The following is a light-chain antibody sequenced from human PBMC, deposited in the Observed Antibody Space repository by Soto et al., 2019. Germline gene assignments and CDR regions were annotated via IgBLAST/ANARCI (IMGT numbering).Light chain of an antibody. CDR3: EPWDSITNRV. V-gene: IGLV4-60*02. CDR1: SGHSSNI. Sequence: QAVVTQSSSASASLGSSVKLTCTLSSGHSSNIIAWHQQQPGKAPRYLMKLEGSGSYNKGSGVPDRFSGSSSGADRYLTISNLQFEDEADFYCEPWDSITNRVFGGGTKLTVL. J-gene: IGLJ3*02. CDR2: LEGSGSY.